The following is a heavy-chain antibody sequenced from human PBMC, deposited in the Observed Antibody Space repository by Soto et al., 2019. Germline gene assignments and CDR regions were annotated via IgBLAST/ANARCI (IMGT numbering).Heavy chain of an antibody. J-gene: IGHJ6*02. CDR2: VFYTGRA. CDR1: GGSLGRCC. V-gene: IGHV4-59*01. CDR3: ARDGDGRMTTNPYYYNGMDV. D-gene: IGHD4-4*01. Sequence: PSETLRLTCSGSGGSLGRCCWSWSRQPPGRGLEWIGYVFYTGRANYNASLKSRVSISLDTSNYQFSLKLSSVTAADTAVYYCARDGDGRMTTNPYYYNGMDVWGPGTTVTVSS.